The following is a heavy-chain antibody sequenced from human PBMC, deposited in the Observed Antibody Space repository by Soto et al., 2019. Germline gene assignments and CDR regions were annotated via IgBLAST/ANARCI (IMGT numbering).Heavy chain of an antibody. J-gene: IGHJ6*02. V-gene: IGHV4-4*07. D-gene: IGHD4-17*01. Sequence: SETLSLTCPVSGGSIRSYYWSWILQPAGNGLEWIGLIYTSGSTNYNPSLKSRVTMSVDTSKNQFSLKLSSVTDADTAVYYCARTSTVTTTSYYYYGMDVWGQGTTVTVSS. CDR2: IYTSGST. CDR3: ARTSTVTTTSYYYYGMDV. CDR1: GGSIRSYY.